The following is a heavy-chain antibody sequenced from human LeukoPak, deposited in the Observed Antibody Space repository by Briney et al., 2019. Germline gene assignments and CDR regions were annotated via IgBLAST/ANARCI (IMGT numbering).Heavy chain of an antibody. J-gene: IGHJ1*01. V-gene: IGHV3-23*01. CDR3: AKGKYSSSWYRRAAEYFQH. Sequence: GGSLRLSCAASGFTFSSYAMSWVRQAPGKGLEWVSAISGSGGSTYYADSVKGRFTISRDNSKNTLYLQMNSLRAEDTAVYYCAKGKYSSSWYRRAAEYFQHWGQGTLVTVSS. CDR1: GFTFSSYA. D-gene: IGHD6-13*01. CDR2: ISGSGGST.